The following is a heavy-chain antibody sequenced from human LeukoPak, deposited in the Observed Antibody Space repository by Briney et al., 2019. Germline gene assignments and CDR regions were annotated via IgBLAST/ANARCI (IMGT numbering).Heavy chain of an antibody. CDR2: IHYSGST. D-gene: IGHD2-2*01. J-gene: IGHJ4*02. V-gene: IGHV4-59*01. Sequence: SETLSLTCTVSGGSISSYYWSWIRQPPGKRLEWIGYIHYSGSTNYNPSLRGRVTISLDMSKNQFSLKLSSVTAADTAVYYCARRGCSSTSCPYYFDYWGQGTLVTVSS. CDR3: ARRGCSSTSCPYYFDY. CDR1: GGSISSYY.